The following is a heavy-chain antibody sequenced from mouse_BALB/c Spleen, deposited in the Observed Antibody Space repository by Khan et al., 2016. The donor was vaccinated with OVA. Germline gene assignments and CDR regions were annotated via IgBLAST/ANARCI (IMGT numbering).Heavy chain of an antibody. D-gene: IGHD1-1*01. CDR3: ARVYEGDFDY. CDR1: GFSITSYYV. CDR2: ISYSGNT. V-gene: IGHV3-2*02. Sequence: EVKLEESGPGLVKPSQSLSLTCTVTGFSITSYYVWYLLRQLPGNKLEWMGFISYSGNTKYNPSLTSRFTITRDTSKNQFFLQLNSVTTEDTATYYCARVYEGDFDYWGQGTLVTVS. J-gene: IGHJ3*01.